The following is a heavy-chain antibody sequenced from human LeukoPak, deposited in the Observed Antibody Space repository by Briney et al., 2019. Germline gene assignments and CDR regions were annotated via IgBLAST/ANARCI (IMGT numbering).Heavy chain of an antibody. J-gene: IGHJ6*03. CDR3: ARLKDGYSSRFTHYYYMDV. V-gene: IGHV3-21*01. CDR2: ISSSSSYI. D-gene: IGHD6-13*01. CDR1: GFTFSSYS. Sequence: GGSLRLSCAASGFTFSSYSMNWVRQAPGKGLEWVSSISSSSSYIYYADSVKGRFTISRDNAKNSLYLQMNSLRAEDTAVYYCARLKDGYSSRFTHYYYMDVWGKGTTVTVSS.